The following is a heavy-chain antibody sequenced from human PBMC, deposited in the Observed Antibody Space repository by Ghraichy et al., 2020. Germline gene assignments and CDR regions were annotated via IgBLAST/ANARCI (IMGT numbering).Heavy chain of an antibody. CDR1: GFTFSSYE. CDR3: ARGLDIVVVVAASNWYFDL. J-gene: IGHJ2*01. Sequence: GGSLRLSCAASGFTFSSYEMNWVRQAPGKGLEWVSYISSSGSTIYYADSVKGRFTISRDNAKNSLYLQMNSLRAEDTAVYYCARGLDIVVVVAASNWYFDLWGRGTLVTVSS. V-gene: IGHV3-48*03. CDR2: ISSSGSTI. D-gene: IGHD2-15*01.